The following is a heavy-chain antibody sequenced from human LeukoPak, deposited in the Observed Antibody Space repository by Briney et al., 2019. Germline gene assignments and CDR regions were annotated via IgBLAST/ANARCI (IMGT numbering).Heavy chain of an antibody. Sequence: PSETLSLTCTVSGASMSTYYWSWIRQPAGKGLEWIGRIYTNGGTSYNPSLKSRVTMSVDRSKNQLSLKLSSVTAADTAVYFCARGPFIFRLSDYYYDSSGYHYWGQGTLVTVSS. J-gene: IGHJ4*02. V-gene: IGHV4-4*07. D-gene: IGHD3-22*01. CDR1: GASMSTYY. CDR3: ARGPFIFRLSDYYYDSSGYHY. CDR2: IYTNGGT.